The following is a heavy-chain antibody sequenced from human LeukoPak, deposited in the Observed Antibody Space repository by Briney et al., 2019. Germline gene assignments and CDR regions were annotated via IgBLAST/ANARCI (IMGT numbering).Heavy chain of an antibody. CDR1: GGSISSYY. CDR3: ARRRAMVRGVIGADYFDY. Sequence: SETLSLTCTVSGGSISSYYWSWIRQPPGKGLEWIGYIYYSGSTNYNPSLKSRVTISVDTSKNQFSLKLSSVTAADTAVYYCARRRAMVRGVIGADYFDYWGQGTLVTVSS. V-gene: IGHV4-59*01. J-gene: IGHJ4*02. CDR2: IYYSGST. D-gene: IGHD3-10*01.